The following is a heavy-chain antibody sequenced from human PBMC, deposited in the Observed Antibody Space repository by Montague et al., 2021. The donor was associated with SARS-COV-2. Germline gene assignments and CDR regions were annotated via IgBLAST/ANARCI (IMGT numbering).Heavy chain of an antibody. D-gene: IGHD1-26*01. Sequence: SLRLSCEASGFTFSDYYMTLIRQAPVKGLEWVSYISDSGYTIYYADSGKGRFTISRDNAKNSLYLQMNSLRAEDTAMYYCAKDAKAIAYWGQGTLVTVSS. V-gene: IGHV3-11*01. J-gene: IGHJ4*02. CDR1: GFTFSDYY. CDR2: ISDSGYTI. CDR3: AKDAKAIAY.